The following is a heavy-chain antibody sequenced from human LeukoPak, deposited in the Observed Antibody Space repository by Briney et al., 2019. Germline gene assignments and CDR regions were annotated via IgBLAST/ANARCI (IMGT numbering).Heavy chain of an antibody. J-gene: IGHJ6*04. D-gene: IGHD2-2*02. CDR3: VVPAAIDGVD. CDR2: ISSSSSYI. CDR1: GFTFSSYS. Sequence: GGSLRLSCAVSGFTFSSYSMNWVRQAPGEGLEWVSSISSSSSYIYYADSVKGRFTISRDNAKNSLYLQMNSLRAEDTAVYYCVVPAAIDGVDWGKGTTVTVSS. V-gene: IGHV3-21*01.